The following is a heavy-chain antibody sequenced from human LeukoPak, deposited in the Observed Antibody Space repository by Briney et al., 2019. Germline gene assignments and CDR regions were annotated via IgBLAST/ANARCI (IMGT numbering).Heavy chain of an antibody. Sequence: ASVTVSCKASGYTFTSYDINWVRPATGQGLEWMGWMNPNSGNTGYAQKLQGRVTMTRNTSISTAYMELSSLRSEDTAVYYCARIDSSDQTYYFDYWGQGTLVTVSS. V-gene: IGHV1-8*01. J-gene: IGHJ4*02. CDR3: ARIDSSDQTYYFDY. D-gene: IGHD3-22*01. CDR2: MNPNSGNT. CDR1: GYTFTSYD.